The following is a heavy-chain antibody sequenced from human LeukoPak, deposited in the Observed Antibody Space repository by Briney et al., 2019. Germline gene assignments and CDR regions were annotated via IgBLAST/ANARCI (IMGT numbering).Heavy chain of an antibody. D-gene: IGHD3-16*01. CDR1: GGSFSGYY. CDR2: INHSGST. J-gene: IGHJ5*02. CDR3: ARGLWGRPNWIDP. V-gene: IGHV4-34*01. Sequence: SETLSLTCAVYGGSFSGYYWSWIRQPPGKGLEWIGEINHSGSTNYNPSLKSRVTISVDTSKNQFSLKLSSVTAADTAVYYCARGLWGRPNWIDPCSQGTLVTVSS.